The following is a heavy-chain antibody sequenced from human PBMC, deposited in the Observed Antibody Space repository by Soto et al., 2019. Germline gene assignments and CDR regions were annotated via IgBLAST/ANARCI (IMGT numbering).Heavy chain of an antibody. D-gene: IGHD3-10*01. V-gene: IGHV3-23*01. J-gene: IGHJ4*02. CDR3: VRGSKDSYPGSRIFDF. CDR2: ITDTGGDA. CDR1: GLTFGSRA. Sequence: EVQLLESGGDLIQPGGSLRLSCVASGLTFGSRAMSWVRQSPGEGLEWVSTITDTGGDAKYADSVRGRFAISRDNSKNTLYLQISALRAEDSAIYFCVRGSKDSYPGSRIFDFWGRGTLVTVSS.